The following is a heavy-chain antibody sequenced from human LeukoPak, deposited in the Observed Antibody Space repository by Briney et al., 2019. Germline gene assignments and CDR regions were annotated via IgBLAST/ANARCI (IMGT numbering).Heavy chain of an antibody. CDR1: GFTFSSYS. V-gene: IGHV3-21*01. Sequence: PGGSLRLSCAASGFTFSSYSMNWVRQAPGKGLEWVSSISSSSYIYYADSVKGRFTISRDNAKNSLYLQMNSLRAEDTAVYYCARPRYGSGISPFDYWGQGTLVTVSS. D-gene: IGHD3-10*01. CDR3: ARPRYGSGISPFDY. CDR2: ISSSSYI. J-gene: IGHJ4*02.